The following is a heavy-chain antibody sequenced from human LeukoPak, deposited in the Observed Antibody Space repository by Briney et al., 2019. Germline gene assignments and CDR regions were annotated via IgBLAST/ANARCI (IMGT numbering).Heavy chain of an antibody. CDR3: ARYSGSYSISDAFDI. CDR2: IKQDGSEK. Sequence: GGSLRLSCAASGFTFSSYWMSWVRQAPGEGLEWVANIKQDGSEKYYVDSVKGRFTISRDNAKNSLYLQMNSLRAEDTAVYYCARYSGSYSISDAFDIWGQGTMVTVSS. J-gene: IGHJ3*02. CDR1: GFTFSSYW. V-gene: IGHV3-7*01. D-gene: IGHD1-26*01.